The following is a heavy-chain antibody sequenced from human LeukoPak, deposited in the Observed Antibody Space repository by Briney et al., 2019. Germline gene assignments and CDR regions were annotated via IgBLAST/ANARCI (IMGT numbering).Heavy chain of an antibody. D-gene: IGHD1-26*01. Sequence: GGSLRLSCAASGFTVSSNYMSWVRQAPGKGLEWVTVIYSGGRTYYADSVKGRFTISRDNSNNTLYLQMNSLRAEDTAVYYYATMELPHSWYYFDYWGQGTLVTVSS. CDR3: ATMELPHSWYYFDY. CDR2: IYSGGRT. J-gene: IGHJ4*02. V-gene: IGHV3-53*01. CDR1: GFTVSSNY.